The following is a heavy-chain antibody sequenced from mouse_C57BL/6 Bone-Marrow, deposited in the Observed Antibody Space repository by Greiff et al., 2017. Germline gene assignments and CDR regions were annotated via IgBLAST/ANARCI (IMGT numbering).Heavy chain of an antibody. Sequence: QVHVKQPGAELVRPGTSVKLSCKASGYTFTSYWMHWVKQRPGQGLEWIGVIDPSDSYTNYNQKFKGKATLTVDTSSSTAYMQLSSLTSEDSAVYYCARSAYSNYVGYWGQGTTLTVSS. CDR3: ARSAYSNYVGY. D-gene: IGHD2-5*01. V-gene: IGHV1-59*01. J-gene: IGHJ2*01. CDR1: GYTFTSYW. CDR2: IDPSDSYT.